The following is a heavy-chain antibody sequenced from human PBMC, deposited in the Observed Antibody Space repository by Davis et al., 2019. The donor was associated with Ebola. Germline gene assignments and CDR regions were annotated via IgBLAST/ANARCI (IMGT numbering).Heavy chain of an antibody. J-gene: IGHJ5*02. V-gene: IGHV4-39*07. CDR3: ASWNRSGWYLGWFDP. CDR2: IYHSGST. CDR1: GFSLSTSGV. Sequence: SGPTLVKPTQTLTLTCTFSGFSLSTSGVGVGWIRQPPGKGLEWIGSIYHSGSTYYNPSLESRVTISVDTSKNQISLRLSSVTAADTAVYYCASWNRSGWYLGWFDPWGQGTLVTVSS. D-gene: IGHD6-19*01.